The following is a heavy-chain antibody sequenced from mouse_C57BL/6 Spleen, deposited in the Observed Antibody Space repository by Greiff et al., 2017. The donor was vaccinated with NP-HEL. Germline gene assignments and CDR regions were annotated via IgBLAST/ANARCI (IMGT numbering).Heavy chain of an antibody. V-gene: IGHV1-18*01. CDR2: INPNNGGT. CDR3: ARSGDYAWFAY. Sequence: EVQLQQSGPELVKPGASVKIPCKASGYTFTDYNMDWVTQSHGKSLEWIGDINPNNGGTIYNQKFKGKATLTVEKSSITAYMELRSLTAEDTAVDYGARSGDYAWFAYWGQGTLVTGSA. D-gene: IGHD2-4*01. J-gene: IGHJ3*01. CDR1: GYTFTDYN.